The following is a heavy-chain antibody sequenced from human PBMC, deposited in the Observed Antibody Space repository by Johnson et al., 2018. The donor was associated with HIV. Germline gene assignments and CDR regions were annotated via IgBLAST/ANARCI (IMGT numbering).Heavy chain of an antibody. V-gene: IGHV3-11*04. J-gene: IGHJ3*02. CDR3: ASPGFGEGVPDAFDI. CDR1: GFTFSDYY. Sequence: QVQLVESGGGLVKPGGSLRLSCAASGFTFSDYYMSWIRQAPGKGLEWVSYISSSGSSIYYADSVKGRFTISRDKAKKSLYLQMNSLRGEDTAVYYCASPGFGEGVPDAFDIWGQGTMVTVSS. D-gene: IGHD3-10*01. CDR2: ISSSGSSI.